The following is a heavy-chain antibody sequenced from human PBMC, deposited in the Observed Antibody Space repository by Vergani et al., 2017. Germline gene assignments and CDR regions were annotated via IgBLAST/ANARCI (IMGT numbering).Heavy chain of an antibody. D-gene: IGHD4-11*01. CDR1: GFTFTDYG. V-gene: IGHV3-33*06. CDR3: AKERYRIYYYYMDV. CDR2: VYSDGNNK. Sequence: QVQVVESGGRVVQPGRSLRLSCAASGFTFTDYGIHWVRQAPGKGLEWVVVVYSDGNNKYYIDSVKGRFTISRDNSKNTVYLQMNNLRAEDTAVYYCAKERYRIYYYYMDVWGKGTTVTVSS. J-gene: IGHJ6*03.